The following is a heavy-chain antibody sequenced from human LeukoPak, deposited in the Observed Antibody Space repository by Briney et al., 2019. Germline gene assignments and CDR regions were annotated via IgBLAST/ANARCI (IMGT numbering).Heavy chain of an antibody. V-gene: IGHV3-30-3*01. CDR2: ISYDGSNK. J-gene: IGHJ5*02. D-gene: IGHD3-10*01. CDR3: ARSPYGSGSYYKGNWFDP. CDR1: GFTFSSYA. Sequence: GGSLRLSCAASGFTFSSYAMHWVRQAPGKGLEWVAVISYDGSNKYYADSVKGRFTISRDNSKNTLYLQMNSLRAEDTAVYYCARSPYGSGSYYKGNWFDPWGQGTLVTVSS.